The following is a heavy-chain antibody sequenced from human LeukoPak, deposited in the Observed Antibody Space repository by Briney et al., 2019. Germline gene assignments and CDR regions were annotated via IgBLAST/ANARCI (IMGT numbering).Heavy chain of an antibody. D-gene: IGHD3-10*01. CDR2: IYYSGST. V-gene: IGHV4-59*08. CDR1: GGSISSYY. Sequence: SETLSLTCTVPGGSISSYYWSWIRQPPGKGLEWIGYIYYSGSTNYNPSLKSRVTISVDTSKNQFSLKLSSVTAADTAVYYCARHYEGIGRRGVKGPYYFDYWGQGTLVTVSS. J-gene: IGHJ4*02. CDR3: ARHYEGIGRRGVKGPYYFDY.